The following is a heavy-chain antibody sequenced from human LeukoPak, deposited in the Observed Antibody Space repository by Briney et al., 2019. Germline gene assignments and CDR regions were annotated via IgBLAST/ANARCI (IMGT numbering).Heavy chain of an antibody. CDR2: VHYSGST. D-gene: IGHD3-10*01. V-gene: IGHV4-39*01. J-gene: IGHJ6*03. CDR3: ARQLYVSGSYYAPMDV. Sequence: SETLSLTCSVSGGSISSSSYFWGWIRQPPGKGLEWIASVHYSGSTYYNASLKSRLTISVDTSKNQFSLELSSVTAADTALYFCARQLYVSGSYYAPMDVWGKGTTVTISS. CDR1: GGSISSSSYF.